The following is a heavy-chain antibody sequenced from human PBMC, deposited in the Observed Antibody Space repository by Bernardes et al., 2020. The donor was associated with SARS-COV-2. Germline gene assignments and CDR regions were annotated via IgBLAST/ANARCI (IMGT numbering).Heavy chain of an antibody. CDR2: IYSGGDT. D-gene: IGHD2-8*01. J-gene: IGHJ3*02. Sequence: GGSLRLSCAASGFTVSSNYMSWVRQAPGKGLEWVSVIYSGGDTYYADSVKGRFTISRDNSENTLYLQMNSLRVEDTAVYYCAKEWDTVPGDAFDIWGHGTLVTVSS. V-gene: IGHV3-53*01. CDR1: GFTVSSNY. CDR3: AKEWDTVPGDAFDI.